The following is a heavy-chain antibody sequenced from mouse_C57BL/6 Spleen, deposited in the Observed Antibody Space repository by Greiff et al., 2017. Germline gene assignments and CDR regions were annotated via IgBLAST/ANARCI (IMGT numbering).Heavy chain of an antibody. CDR1: GYTFTSYW. Sequence: VQLQQPGAELVKPGASVKLSCKASGYTFTSYWMHWVKQRPGRGLEWIGRIDPNSGGTKYNEKFKSKATLTVDKPSSTAYMQLSSLTSEDSAVYYCAGVTTVVAKDYYAMDYWGQGTSVTVSS. CDR2: IDPNSGGT. V-gene: IGHV1-72*01. CDR3: AGVTTVVAKDYYAMDY. D-gene: IGHD1-1*01. J-gene: IGHJ4*01.